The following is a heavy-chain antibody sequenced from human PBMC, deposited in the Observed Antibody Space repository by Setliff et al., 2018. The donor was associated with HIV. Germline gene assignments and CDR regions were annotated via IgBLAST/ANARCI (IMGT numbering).Heavy chain of an antibody. CDR3: ARDSVSSGGFWSGYSFLYYYMDV. V-gene: IGHV3-11*04. Sequence: PGGSLRLSCEASGFTFSDYYMGWIRQAPGKGLECVSYISSSGSTIYYADSVKGRFPISRDNAKNSLYLQMNSLRAEDTAVYYCARDSVSSGGFWSGYSFLYYYMDVWGKGTTVTVSS. CDR1: GFTFSDYY. J-gene: IGHJ6*03. D-gene: IGHD3-3*01. CDR2: ISSSGSTI.